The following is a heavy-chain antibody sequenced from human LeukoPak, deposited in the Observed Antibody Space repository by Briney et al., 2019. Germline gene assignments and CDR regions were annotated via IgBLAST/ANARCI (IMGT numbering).Heavy chain of an antibody. CDR1: GFTFSSYG. D-gene: IGHD2-2*02. CDR2: ISSSSSTI. J-gene: IGHJ1*01. Sequence: PGGSLRLSCAASGFTFSSYGMSWVRRAPGKGLEWVSYISSSSSTIYYADSVKGRFTISRDNAKNSLYLQMNSLRDEDTAVYYCARGRYCSSTSCYRGEYFQHWGQGTLVTVSS. V-gene: IGHV3-48*02. CDR3: ARGRYCSSTSCYRGEYFQH.